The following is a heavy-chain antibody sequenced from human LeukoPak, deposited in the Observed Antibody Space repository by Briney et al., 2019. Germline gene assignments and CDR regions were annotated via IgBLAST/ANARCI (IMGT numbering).Heavy chain of an antibody. CDR2: INWNGGST. CDR1: GFTFDDYG. V-gene: IGHV3-20*04. CDR3: ARAPYGGNGPLYYFDY. J-gene: IGHJ4*02. Sequence: PGGSLRLSCAASGFTFDDYGMSWVRQAPGKGLEWVSGINWNGGSTGYADSVKGRFTISRDNAKNSLYLQMNSLRAEDTALYYCARAPYGGNGPLYYFDYWGQGTLVTVSS. D-gene: IGHD4-23*01.